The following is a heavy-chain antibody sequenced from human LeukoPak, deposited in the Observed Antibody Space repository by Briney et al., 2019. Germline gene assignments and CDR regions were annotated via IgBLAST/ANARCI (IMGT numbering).Heavy chain of an antibody. CDR1: GYTFTGYH. D-gene: IGHD1-26*01. J-gene: IGHJ4*02. V-gene: IGHV1-2*02. Sequence: ASVKDSCTASGYTFTGYHMHWVRQPPGKGLEWMGWINPNSGGTNYAQKFQGRVTLTRDTSISTAYMDLSRLRSDDTAVYYCASMGVLGFSSPSDSAYWGQRTLFTVSS. CDR3: ASMGVLGFSSPSDSAY. CDR2: INPNSGGT.